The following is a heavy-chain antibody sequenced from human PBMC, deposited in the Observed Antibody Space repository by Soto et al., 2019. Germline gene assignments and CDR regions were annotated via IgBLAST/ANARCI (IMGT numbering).Heavy chain of an antibody. CDR3: ARSRVYYYYYMDV. Sequence: TSETLSLTCTVSGGSISSYYWSWIRQPPGKGLEWIGYIYYSGSTNYNPSLKSRVTISVDTSKNQFSLKLSSVTAADTAVYYCARSRVYYYYYMDVWGKGTTVTV. CDR2: IYYSGST. V-gene: IGHV4-59*08. CDR1: GGSISSYY. J-gene: IGHJ6*03. D-gene: IGHD6-13*01.